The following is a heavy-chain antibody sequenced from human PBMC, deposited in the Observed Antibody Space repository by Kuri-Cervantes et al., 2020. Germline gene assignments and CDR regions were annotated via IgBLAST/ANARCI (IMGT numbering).Heavy chain of an antibody. V-gene: IGHV3-30*18. Sequence: GGSLRLSCAASGFTFSSNGMHWVRQAPGKGLEWVAVIAFDVSNKYYADSVKGRFTISRDNSKNTLYLQMNSLSTEDKAVYYFAKPHYSKAYYYYGMDVWGQGTTVTVSS. CDR3: AKPHYSKAYYYYGMDV. J-gene: IGHJ6*02. CDR2: IAFDVSNK. D-gene: IGHD4-11*01. CDR1: GFTFSSNG.